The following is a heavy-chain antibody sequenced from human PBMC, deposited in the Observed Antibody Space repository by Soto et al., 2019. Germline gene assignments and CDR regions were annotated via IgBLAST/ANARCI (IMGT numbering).Heavy chain of an antibody. CDR2: IKQGGSEK. CDR3: ARDLGRTAAGYYYYYAMDV. V-gene: IGHV3-7*01. CDR1: GFTFSNYW. Sequence: PGGSLRLSCAASGFTFSNYWMNWVRQAPGKGLEWVANIKQGGSEKYFVDSVKGRFTISRDNAKNSLYLQMNSLRAEDTAVYYCARDLGRTAAGYYYYYAMDVWGQGTTVTVS. J-gene: IGHJ6*02. D-gene: IGHD2-2*01.